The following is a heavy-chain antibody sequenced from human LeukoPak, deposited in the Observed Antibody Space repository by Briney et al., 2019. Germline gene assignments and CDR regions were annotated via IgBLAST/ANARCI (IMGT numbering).Heavy chain of an antibody. Sequence: PGGSLRLSCAASGFTFSSYWMHWVRQAPGKGLEWVSYISIDSTTIYYAASAKGRFTISRDNVKNSLYLQMNSLTAEDTAMYYCARDVGYRSWFDPWGQGTLVTVSS. D-gene: IGHD5-18*01. V-gene: IGHV3-48*01. CDR2: ISIDSTTI. CDR3: ARDVGYRSWFDP. CDR1: GFTFSSYW. J-gene: IGHJ5*02.